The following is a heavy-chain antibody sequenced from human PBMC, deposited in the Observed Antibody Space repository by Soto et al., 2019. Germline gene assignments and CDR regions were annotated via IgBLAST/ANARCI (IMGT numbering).Heavy chain of an antibody. CDR3: ARASNYYDSSGYYSSY. CDR2: ISSSSSTI. Sequence: LRLSCAASGFTFSSYEMNWVRQAPGKGLEWVSYISSSSSTIYYADSVKGRFTISRDNAKNSLYLQMNSLRDEDTAVYYCARASNYYDSSGYYSSYWGQGTLVTVSS. D-gene: IGHD3-22*01. J-gene: IGHJ4*02. V-gene: IGHV3-48*02. CDR1: GFTFSSYE.